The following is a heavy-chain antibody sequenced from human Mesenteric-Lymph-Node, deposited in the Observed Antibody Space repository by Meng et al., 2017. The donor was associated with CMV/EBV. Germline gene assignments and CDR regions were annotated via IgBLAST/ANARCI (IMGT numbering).Heavy chain of an antibody. CDR1: GGTFNIFA. V-gene: IGHV1-69*10. J-gene: IGHJ5*02. CDR3: ARKMNFADYVAYDL. Sequence: SVKVSCKASGGTFNIFAISWVRQAPGHGLEWMGGIIPILNRANYAQKFQDRLTITADQSTSTASMEVSGLRSEDTAVYYCARKMNFADYVAYDLWGQGTLVTVSS. D-gene: IGHD4-17*01. CDR2: IIPILNRA.